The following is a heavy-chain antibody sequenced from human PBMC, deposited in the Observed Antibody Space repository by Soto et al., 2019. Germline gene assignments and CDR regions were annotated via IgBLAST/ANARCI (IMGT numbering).Heavy chain of an antibody. J-gene: IGHJ4*02. Sequence: EVQLVESGEGLVQPGGSLRLSCAASGFTFSSYAMHWVRQAPGKGLEYVSAISSNGGSTYYADSVKGRFTISRDNSKNTLYLQMGSLRAEDMAVYYCARGRSGSSINTYFDYWGQGTLVTVSS. V-gene: IGHV3-64*02. CDR1: GFTFSSYA. CDR3: ARGRSGSSINTYFDY. D-gene: IGHD1-26*01. CDR2: ISSNGGST.